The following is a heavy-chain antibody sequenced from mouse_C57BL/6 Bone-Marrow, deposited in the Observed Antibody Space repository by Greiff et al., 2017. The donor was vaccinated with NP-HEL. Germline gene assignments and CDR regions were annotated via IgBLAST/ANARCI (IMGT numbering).Heavy chain of an antibody. CDR1: GFTFSDYG. V-gene: IGHV5-17*01. CDR3: ANDYDAGGYFEV. J-gene: IGHJ1*03. D-gene: IGHD2-4*01. CDR2: IRSGSSTI. Sequence: EVQWVESGGGLVKPGGSLKLSCAASGFTFSDYGMPWVRQAPEKGLEWVAYIRSGSSTIYYADTVKGRFTISRDNAKNTLFLQMTSLSAEDTAMYYCANDYDAGGYFEVWGTGTTVTVSS.